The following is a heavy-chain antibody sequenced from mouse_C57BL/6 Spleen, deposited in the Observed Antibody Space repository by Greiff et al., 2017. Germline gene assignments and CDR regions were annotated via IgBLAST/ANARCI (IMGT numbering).Heavy chain of an antibody. D-gene: IGHD2-12*01. Sequence: EVQLQQSGPELVKPGASVKMSCKASGYTFTDYNMHWVKQSHGKSLEWIGYINPNNGGTSYNQKFKGKATLTVNKSSSTAYMELRSLTSEDSAVYYCARAEGICYIFDYWGQGTTLTVSS. V-gene: IGHV1-22*01. CDR3: ARAEGICYIFDY. CDR2: INPNNGGT. CDR1: GYTFTDYN. J-gene: IGHJ2*01.